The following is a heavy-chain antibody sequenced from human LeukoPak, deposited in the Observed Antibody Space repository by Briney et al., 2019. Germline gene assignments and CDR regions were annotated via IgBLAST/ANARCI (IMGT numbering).Heavy chain of an antibody. D-gene: IGHD3-10*01. V-gene: IGHV4-34*01. Sequence: PSETLSLTCAVYGGSFSDYYWSWIRQPPGKGLEWIGEINHSESTNYNPSLKSRVTISVDTSKNQFSLKLSSVTAADTAVYYCASKIASGPFDPWGQGTLVTVSS. CDR3: ASKIASGPFDP. CDR2: INHSEST. J-gene: IGHJ5*02. CDR1: GGSFSDYY.